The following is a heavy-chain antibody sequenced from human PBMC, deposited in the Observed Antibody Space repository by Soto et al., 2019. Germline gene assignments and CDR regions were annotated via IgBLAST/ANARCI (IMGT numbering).Heavy chain of an antibody. D-gene: IGHD5-18*01. J-gene: IGHJ5*02. CDR3: VSGRGYGHASLPYP. CDR2: ISYDGGLQ. CDR1: GFTFSSYG. V-gene: IGHV3-30*03. Sequence: QAQLVESGGGVVQPGRSLRLSCAASGFTFSSYGMHWVRQAPGTGLEWVAVISYDGGLQHYADSVKGRFTISRDNSKKLVLLQMNSLTAVDTAVYYCVSGRGYGHASLPYPWGQGTLVSVSS.